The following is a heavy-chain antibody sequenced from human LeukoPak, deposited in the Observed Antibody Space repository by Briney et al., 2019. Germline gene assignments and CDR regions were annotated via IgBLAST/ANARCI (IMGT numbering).Heavy chain of an antibody. CDR3: ARVENSYGAGYFDY. J-gene: IGHJ4*02. V-gene: IGHV4-30-4*08. CDR2: IYYSGST. Sequence: SQTLSLTCTVSGGSISSGDYYWSWIRQPPGKGLEWIGYIYYSGSTYYNPSLKSQVTISVDTSKNQFSLKLSSVTAADTAVYYCARVENSYGAGYFDYWGQGTLVTVSS. CDR1: GGSISSGDYY. D-gene: IGHD5-18*01.